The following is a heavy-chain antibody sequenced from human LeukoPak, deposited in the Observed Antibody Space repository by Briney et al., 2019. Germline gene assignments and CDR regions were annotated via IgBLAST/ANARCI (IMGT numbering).Heavy chain of an antibody. Sequence: SETLSLTRTVSGGSISSYYWSWIRQPPGKGLEWIGYIYYSGSTSYNPSLKSRVTISVDTSKKQFSLKLSSVTAADTAFYYCARYIVSYPHDAFDIWGQGTMVTVSS. V-gene: IGHV4-59*01. J-gene: IGHJ3*02. CDR3: ARYIVSYPHDAFDI. CDR2: IYYSGST. CDR1: GGSISSYY. D-gene: IGHD1-26*01.